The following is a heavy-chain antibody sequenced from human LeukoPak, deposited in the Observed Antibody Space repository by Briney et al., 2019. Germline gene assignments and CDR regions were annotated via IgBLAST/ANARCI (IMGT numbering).Heavy chain of an antibody. Sequence: ASVTVSCKASGYTFTSHGISWVRQAPGQGLEWMGWISAYNGDTKYAQKTQGRVTMTTDASTSTAYMELRSLRSDDTAMYYCARDPSNTSGFYAYLDSRGQGTVVTVSS. CDR1: GYTFTSHG. D-gene: IGHD6-19*01. CDR2: ISAYNGDT. CDR3: ARDPSNTSGFYAYLDS. V-gene: IGHV1-18*01. J-gene: IGHJ4*02.